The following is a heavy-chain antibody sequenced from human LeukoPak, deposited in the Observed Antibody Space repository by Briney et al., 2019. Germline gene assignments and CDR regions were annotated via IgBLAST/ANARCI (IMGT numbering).Heavy chain of an antibody. Sequence: PGGSLRLSCAASGFTFSSYAMSWVRQAPGKGLEWVSAISGSGGSTYYADSVKGRFTISRDNSKNTPYLQMNSLRAEDTAVYYCAKDLSIYDILTGYYGFYFDYWGQGTLVTVSS. CDR1: GFTFSSYA. CDR3: AKDLSIYDILTGYYGFYFDY. V-gene: IGHV3-23*01. D-gene: IGHD3-9*01. J-gene: IGHJ4*02. CDR2: ISGSGGST.